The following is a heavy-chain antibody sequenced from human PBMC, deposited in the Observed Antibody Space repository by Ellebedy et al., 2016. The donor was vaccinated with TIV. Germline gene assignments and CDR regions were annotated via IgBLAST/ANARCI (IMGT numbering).Heavy chain of an antibody. D-gene: IGHD5-12*01. Sequence: SETLSLTXAVYGGSFSGYYWSWIRQPPGKGLDWIGRSGSTNYNPSLKSRVTISVDTSKNQFSLKLSSVTAADTAVYYCARGQGRRKATDFWGQGTLVTVSS. CDR2: SGST. CDR1: GGSFSGYY. J-gene: IGHJ4*02. V-gene: IGHV4-34*01. CDR3: ARGQGRRKATDF.